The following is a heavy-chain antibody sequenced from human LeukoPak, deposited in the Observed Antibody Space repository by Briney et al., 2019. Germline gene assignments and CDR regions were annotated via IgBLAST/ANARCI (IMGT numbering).Heavy chain of an antibody. CDR3: ARARGRYIDFLDY. J-gene: IGHJ4*02. V-gene: IGHV4-39*01. CDR2: VYYSGST. CDR1: GGSISSYY. Sequence: SETLSLTCTVSGGSISSYYWGWIRQPPGKGLEWIGCVYYSGSTYYNPSLKSRVTISVDTSKSQFSLRLSSVTAADTAVYYCARARGRYIDFLDYWGQGTLITVSS. D-gene: IGHD3-9*01.